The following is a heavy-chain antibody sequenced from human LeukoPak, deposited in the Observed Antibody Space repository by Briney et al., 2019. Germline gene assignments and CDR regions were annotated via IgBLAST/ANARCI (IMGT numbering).Heavy chain of an antibody. J-gene: IGHJ4*02. CDR3: TKGGSYAPLDY. CDR1: EFTFRNYA. Sequence: QPGGSLRLSCAASEFTFRNYAMTWVRQAPGKGLEWVSGISGGGASTYYADSVKDRFTISRDNSKNTLYLQMNSLRAEDTAVYYCTKGGSYAPLDYWGQGTLVTVSS. V-gene: IGHV3-23*01. D-gene: IGHD1-26*01. CDR2: ISGGGAST.